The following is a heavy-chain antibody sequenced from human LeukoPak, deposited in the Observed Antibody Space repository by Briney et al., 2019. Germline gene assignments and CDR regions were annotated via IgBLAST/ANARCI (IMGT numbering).Heavy chain of an antibody. J-gene: IGHJ4*02. V-gene: IGHV3-21*01. CDR2: ISSSSDYI. D-gene: IGHD3-22*01. CDR1: GFIVSSNY. Sequence: SGGSLKLSCAASGFIVSSNYMSWVRQAPGKGLEWVSSISSSSDYIYYADSGKGRFTISRDNAKNSLYLQMNSLRAEATAVYYCASRYYYDSSGYFNWGQGTLVTVSS. CDR3: ASRYYYDSSGYFN.